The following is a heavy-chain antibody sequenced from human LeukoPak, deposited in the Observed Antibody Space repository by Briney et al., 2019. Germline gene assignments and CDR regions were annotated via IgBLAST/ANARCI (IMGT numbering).Heavy chain of an antibody. J-gene: IGHJ4*02. D-gene: IGHD3-22*01. CDR1: GDSISSYY. CDR2: IYYSEST. CDR3: ARHRSSGYYLNLDY. Sequence: PSETLSLTCTVSGDSISSYYWSWIRQPPGKGLEWIGYIYYSESTNYNPSLRSRVTLSVDTSKNQFSLKVISVTAADTAVYYCARHRSSGYYLNLDYWGQGTLVTASS. V-gene: IGHV4-59*08.